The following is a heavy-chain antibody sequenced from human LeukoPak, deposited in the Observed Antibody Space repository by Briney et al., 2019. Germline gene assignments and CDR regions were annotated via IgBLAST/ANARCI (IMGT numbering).Heavy chain of an antibody. D-gene: IGHD3-10*01. CDR2: IYSGGST. V-gene: IGHV3-66*01. CDR3: ARVHGSGSPYFDY. Sequence: GGSLRLSCAASGFTVSSNYMSWVRQAPGKGLEWVSVIYSGGSTYYADSVKGRFTISRDNSKNTLYLQMNSPRAEDTAVYYCARVHGSGSPYFDYWGQGTLVTVSS. J-gene: IGHJ4*02. CDR1: GFTVSSNY.